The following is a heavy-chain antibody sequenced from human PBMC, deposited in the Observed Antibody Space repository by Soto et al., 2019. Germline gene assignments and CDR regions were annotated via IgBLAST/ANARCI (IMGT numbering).Heavy chain of an antibody. J-gene: IGHJ4*02. Sequence: QVQLVESGGGVVQPGRSLRLSCAASGFTFSSYAMHWVRQAPGKGLEWVAVISYDGSNKYYADSVKGRFTISRDNSKNTLYLQMNSLRAEDTAVYYCARDQSYYYGSGGYYHPFDYWGQGTLVTVSS. CDR2: ISYDGSNK. CDR3: ARDQSYYYGSGGYYHPFDY. D-gene: IGHD3-10*01. V-gene: IGHV3-30-3*01. CDR1: GFTFSSYA.